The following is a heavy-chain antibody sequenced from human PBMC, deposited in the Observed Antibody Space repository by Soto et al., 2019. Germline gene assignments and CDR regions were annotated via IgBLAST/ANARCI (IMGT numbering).Heavy chain of an antibody. Sequence: PSETLSLTCTVSGGAVSSGTYYWSWIRQPPGKGLEWIGHIYFTGSTNYNPSLKSRVTMPLDTSRNQFSLKLSSVTAADTAVYYCTRGAPRVQWFDPWGLGTLVTVSS. J-gene: IGHJ5*02. CDR2: IYFTGST. CDR1: GGAVSSGTYY. CDR3: TRGAPRVQWFDP. V-gene: IGHV4-61*01.